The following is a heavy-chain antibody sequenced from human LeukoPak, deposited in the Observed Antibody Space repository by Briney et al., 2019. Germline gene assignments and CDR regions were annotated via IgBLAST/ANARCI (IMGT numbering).Heavy chain of an antibody. V-gene: IGHV3-23*01. CDR2: ISGSGGST. CDR3: ANSYYYDSSGYPPSIAFDI. D-gene: IGHD3-22*01. CDR1: GFTFSDYY. Sequence: GGSLRLSCAASGFTFSDYYMSWVRQAPGKGLEWVSAISGSGGSTYYADSVKGRFTISRDNSKNTLYLQMNSLRAEDTAVYYCANSYYYDSSGYPPSIAFDIWGQGTMVTVSS. J-gene: IGHJ3*02.